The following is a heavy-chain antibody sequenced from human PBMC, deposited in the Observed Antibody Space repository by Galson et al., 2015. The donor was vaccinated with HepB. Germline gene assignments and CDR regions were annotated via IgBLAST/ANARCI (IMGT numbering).Heavy chain of an antibody. J-gene: IGHJ3*01. D-gene: IGHD6-19*01. CDR1: GFPFSNYG. CDR3: VRDQWQINAFDL. V-gene: IGHV3-33*01. CDR2: IWYDGSYK. Sequence: SLRLSCAASGFPFSNYGMHWVRQAPGKGLEWVAVIWYDGSYKFYGDSVKGRFTISRDNSQNTLLLEMHSLRVEDTAVYYCVRDQWQINAFDLWGQGTLVTVSS.